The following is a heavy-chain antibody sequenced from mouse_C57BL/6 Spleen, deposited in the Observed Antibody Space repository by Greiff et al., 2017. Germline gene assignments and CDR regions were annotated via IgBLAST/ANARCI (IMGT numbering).Heavy chain of an antibody. D-gene: IGHD2-2*01. CDR2: IDPSDSET. Sequence: QVQLKQPGAELVRPGSSVKLSCKASGYTFTSYWMHWVKQRPIQGLEWIGNIDPSDSETHYNQKFKDKATWTVDKSSSTAYMQLSSLTSEDSAVYYCARLPFDYWGQGTTLTVSS. V-gene: IGHV1-52*01. CDR1: GYTFTSYW. J-gene: IGHJ2*01. CDR3: ARLPFDY.